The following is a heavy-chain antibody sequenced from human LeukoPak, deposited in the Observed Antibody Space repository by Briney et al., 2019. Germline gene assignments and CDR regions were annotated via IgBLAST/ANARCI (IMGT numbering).Heavy chain of an antibody. CDR1: GFTFSSYG. CDR3: AKGNDIGGYYYPHFDY. Sequence: GGSLRLSCAASGFTFSSYGMHWVRQAPGKGLEWVAVISSDGNNKNYVNSVEGRFTVSRDNSKNTLYLQMNSLRAEDTAVYYCAKGNDIGGYYYPHFDYWGQGTLVTVSS. V-gene: IGHV3-30*18. D-gene: IGHD3-22*01. CDR2: ISSDGNNK. J-gene: IGHJ4*02.